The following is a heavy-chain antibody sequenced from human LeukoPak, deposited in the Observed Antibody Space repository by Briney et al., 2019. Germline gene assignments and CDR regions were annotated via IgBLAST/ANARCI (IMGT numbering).Heavy chain of an antibody. CDR3: AAFYGGKPDY. CDR1: GFTFSTYI. CDR2: ISDSSSTI. V-gene: IGHV3-48*01. Sequence: GRSLRLSCTASGFTFSTYIMIWVRQAPGKGLEWVSYISDSSSTIYYADSVKGRFTISRDNAKNSLYLQMNSLRAEDTAVYYCAAFYGGKPDYWGQGTLVTVSS. D-gene: IGHD4-17*01. J-gene: IGHJ4*02.